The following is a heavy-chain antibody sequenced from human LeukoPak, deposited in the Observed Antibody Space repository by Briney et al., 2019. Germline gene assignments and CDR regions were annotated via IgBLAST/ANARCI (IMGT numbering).Heavy chain of an antibody. D-gene: IGHD3-3*01. J-gene: IGHJ5*02. CDR3: AKDPDSLRFLVSAGFDP. CDR2: IRYDGSNK. Sequence: PGGSLRLSCAASGFTFSSYGMHWVRQAPGKGLEWVAFIRYDGSNKYYADSVKGRFTISRDNSKNTLYLQMNSLRAEDTAVYYCAKDPDSLRFLVSAGFDPWGQGTLVTVSS. CDR1: GFTFSSYG. V-gene: IGHV3-30*02.